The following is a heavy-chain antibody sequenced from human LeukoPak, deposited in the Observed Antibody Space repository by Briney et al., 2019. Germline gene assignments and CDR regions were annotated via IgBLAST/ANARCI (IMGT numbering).Heavy chain of an antibody. Sequence: PGGSLRLSCTASGFTFSTYWMHWVRQAPGKGLKWVSAISGSGVTTYYADSVKGRFTISRDNSKNTLYLQMNSLGADDTAVYYCAKVATWTYFDSWGQGTLVTVSS. CDR3: AKVATWTYFDS. D-gene: IGHD3/OR15-3a*01. CDR1: GFTFSTYW. CDR2: ISGSGVTT. J-gene: IGHJ4*02. V-gene: IGHV3-23*01.